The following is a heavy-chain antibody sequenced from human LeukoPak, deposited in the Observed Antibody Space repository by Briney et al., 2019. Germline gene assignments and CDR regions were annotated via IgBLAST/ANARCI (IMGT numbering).Heavy chain of an antibody. CDR1: GGSISSNDYY. CDR3: ARVYWYFDL. Sequence: SETLSLTCTVSGGSISSNDYYWDWIRQPPGMGLEYIGSIYYSGSTYYNPSLKSRVTISVDTSKNQFSLKLSSVTAADTAVYYCARVYWYFDLWGRGTLVTASS. V-gene: IGHV4-39*01. CDR2: IYYSGST. J-gene: IGHJ2*01.